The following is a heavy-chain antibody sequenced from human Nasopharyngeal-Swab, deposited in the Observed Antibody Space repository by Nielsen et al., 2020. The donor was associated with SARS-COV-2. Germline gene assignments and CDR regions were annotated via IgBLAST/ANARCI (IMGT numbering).Heavy chain of an antibody. CDR3: ARSLLTRFTIFGVVGAFDI. V-gene: IGHV3-74*01. CDR2: INSDGSST. CDR1: GFTFSSYW. J-gene: IGHJ3*02. D-gene: IGHD3-3*01. Sequence: GGSLRLSCAASGFTFSSYWMHWVRQAPGKGLVWVSRINSDGSSTSYADSVKGRFTISRDNAKNTLYLQMNSLRAEDTAVYYCARSLLTRFTIFGVVGAFDIWGQGTMVTVSS.